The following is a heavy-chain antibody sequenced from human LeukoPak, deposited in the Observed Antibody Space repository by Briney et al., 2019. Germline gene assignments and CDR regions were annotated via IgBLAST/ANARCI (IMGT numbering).Heavy chain of an antibody. D-gene: IGHD3-9*01. J-gene: IGHJ3*02. CDR2: INPNSGGT. Sequence: ASVKVSCEGSGYTFTGYCMHWVREAPGQGLEWVGWINPNSGGTNYAQKFQGRVTMTRDTSISTGYMELSRLRSDDTAVYYCAREDDTLTGPRWDFDIWGQGTMVTVSS. CDR1: GYTFTGYC. V-gene: IGHV1-2*02. CDR3: AREDDTLTGPRWDFDI.